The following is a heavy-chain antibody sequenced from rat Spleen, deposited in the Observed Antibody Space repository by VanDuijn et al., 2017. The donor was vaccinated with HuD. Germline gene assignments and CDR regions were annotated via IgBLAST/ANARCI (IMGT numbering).Heavy chain of an antibody. CDR3: TRGGFYRH. D-gene: IGHD1-2*01. CDR2: INYSGST. V-gene: IGHV3-1*01. Sequence: EVQLQESGPGLVKPSQSLSLTCSVTGYSITSNYWGWIRKFPGNKMEWIGHINYSGSTTYNPSLKSRISITRDTSKNQFFLQVNSLSTEDTATYYCTRGGFYRHWGQGVMVTVSS. J-gene: IGHJ2*01. CDR1: GYSITSNY.